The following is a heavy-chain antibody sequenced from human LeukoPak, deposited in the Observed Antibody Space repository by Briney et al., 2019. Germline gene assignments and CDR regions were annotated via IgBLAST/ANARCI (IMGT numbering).Heavy chain of an antibody. D-gene: IGHD2-15*01. CDR3: ASTYCSGGSCSRNNWFDP. Sequence: WASVNVSCKASGYTFTGYYMHWVRQAPGQGLEWMGWINPNSGGTNYAQKFQGWVTMTRDTSISTAYMELSSLRSEDTAVYYCASTYCSGGSCSRNNWFDPWGQGTLVTVSS. V-gene: IGHV1-2*04. CDR2: INPNSGGT. J-gene: IGHJ5*02. CDR1: GYTFTGYY.